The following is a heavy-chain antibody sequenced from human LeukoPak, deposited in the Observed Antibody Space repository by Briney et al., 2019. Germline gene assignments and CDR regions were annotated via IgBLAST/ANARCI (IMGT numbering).Heavy chain of an antibody. V-gene: IGHV3-23*01. CDR1: GFTFSSYA. CDR3: ASSIVGATTERDFDY. J-gene: IGHJ4*02. D-gene: IGHD1-26*01. CDR2: ISGSGGST. Sequence: GGSLRLSCAASGFTFSSYAMSWVRQAPGKGLEWVSAISGSGGSTYYADSVKGRFTISRDNSKNTLYLQMNSLRAEDTAVYYCASSIVGATTERDFDYWGQGTLVTVSS.